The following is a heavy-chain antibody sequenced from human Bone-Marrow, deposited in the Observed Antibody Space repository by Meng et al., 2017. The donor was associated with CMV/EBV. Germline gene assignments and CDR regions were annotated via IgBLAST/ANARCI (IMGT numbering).Heavy chain of an antibody. CDR1: GYSISSVYY. Sequence: SETLSLTCTVSGYSISSVYYWGWIRQPPGKGLEWIGSIYHSGSTYYNPSLKSRVTISVDTYRNQFSLNVSSVTAADTAVYHCARGVYSYGYEYYYGMDVRGQGTTVTVSS. CDR2: IYHSGST. J-gene: IGHJ6*02. D-gene: IGHD5-18*01. V-gene: IGHV4-38-2*02. CDR3: ARGVYSYGYEYYYGMDV.